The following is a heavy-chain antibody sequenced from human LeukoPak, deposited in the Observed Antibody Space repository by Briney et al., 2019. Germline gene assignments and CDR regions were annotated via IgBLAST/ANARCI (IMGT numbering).Heavy chain of an antibody. CDR1: GFTFSSHW. CDR3: TRGGATSSWYWFF. CDR2: INEDASEQ. D-gene: IGHD6-13*01. Sequence: GGSLRLSCAASGFTFSSHWMTWVRQAPGKGPEGVASINEDASEQYYVECVKGRVTISRDNAKNSLSLQVSSLRAEDTAVYYCTRGGATSSWYWFFWGQGTLVTVSS. V-gene: IGHV3-7*01. J-gene: IGHJ4*02.